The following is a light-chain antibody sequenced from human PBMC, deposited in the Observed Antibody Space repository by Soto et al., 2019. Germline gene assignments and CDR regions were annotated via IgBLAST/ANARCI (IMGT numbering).Light chain of an antibody. CDR2: DAS. CDR3: QQYNNWPLWT. Sequence: ILMTQSPATLSVSPGERATLSCRASKSVSNNLARYQQKPGQAPRLLIYDASTRATGIPARFSGSGSGTEFTLTISGLQSEDFVVYYCQQYNNWPLWTFGQGTKVEIK. CDR1: KSVSNN. J-gene: IGKJ1*01. V-gene: IGKV3-15*01.